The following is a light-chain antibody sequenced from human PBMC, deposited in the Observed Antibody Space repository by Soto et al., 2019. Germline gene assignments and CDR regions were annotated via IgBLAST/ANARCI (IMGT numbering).Light chain of an antibody. Sequence: EIVLTQSPATLSLSPGERATLSCRASQSVSSYLAWYQQKPGQAPRLLISDTSNRATGIPARFSGSGSGTQFTLTISSLEPEDFAVYYCQQRSNWPRTFCQGTKVEIK. CDR1: QSVSSY. V-gene: IGKV3-11*01. CDR3: QQRSNWPRT. CDR2: DTS. J-gene: IGKJ1*01.